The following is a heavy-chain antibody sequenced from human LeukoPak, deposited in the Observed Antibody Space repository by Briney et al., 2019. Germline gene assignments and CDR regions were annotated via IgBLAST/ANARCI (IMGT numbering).Heavy chain of an antibody. CDR1: GFTFNSYA. Sequence: GGSLRLSCAASGFTFNSYAMSWVRQAPGKGLEWVSAISGSGGSTYYADSVKGRFTISRDNSKNTLYLQMNSLRAEDTAVYYCAKDIKIYDFWSGYSYWGQGTLVTVSS. J-gene: IGHJ4*02. CDR2: ISGSGGST. V-gene: IGHV3-23*01. CDR3: AKDIKIYDFWSGYSY. D-gene: IGHD3-3*01.